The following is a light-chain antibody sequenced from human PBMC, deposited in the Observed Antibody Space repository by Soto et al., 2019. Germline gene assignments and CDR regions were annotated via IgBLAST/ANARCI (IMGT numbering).Light chain of an antibody. J-gene: IGKJ1*01. V-gene: IGKV1-5*01. Sequence: DIQMTQSPSTLSASVGDRVTIPCRASQSISSWLAWYQQKPGKAPKLLIYDASSLESGVPSRFSGSGSGTEFTLTISSLQPDDFATYYCQQYNSYGTFGQGTKVDIK. CDR2: DAS. CDR3: QQYNSYGT. CDR1: QSISSW.